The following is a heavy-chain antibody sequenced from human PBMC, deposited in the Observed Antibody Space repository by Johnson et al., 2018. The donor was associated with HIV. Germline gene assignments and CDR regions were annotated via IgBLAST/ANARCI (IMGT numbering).Heavy chain of an antibody. J-gene: IGHJ3*02. V-gene: IGHV3-30*03. D-gene: IGHD3-10*01. CDR3: ARAGGSGDAFDI. CDR1: GFTFNTYG. Sequence: VQLVESGGGVVQPGRSLRLSCAASGFTFNTYGMHWVRQAPGKGLEWVAVISYDGSNKYYADSVKGRFTISRDNSKNALYLRMNSLRAEDMAVYYCARAGGSGDAFDIWGQGTMVTVSS. CDR2: ISYDGSNK.